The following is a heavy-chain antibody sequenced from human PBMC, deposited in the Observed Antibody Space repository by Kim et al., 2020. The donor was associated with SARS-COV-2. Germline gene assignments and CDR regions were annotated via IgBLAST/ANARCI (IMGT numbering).Heavy chain of an antibody. CDR1: GFTFSSYG. J-gene: IGHJ4*02. Sequence: GGSLRLSCAASGFTFSSYGMHWVRQAPGKGLEWVAVISYDGSNKYYADSVKGRFTISRDNSKNTLYLQMNSLRAEDTAVYYCASRYCSSTSCYEPFDYWGQGTLVTVSS. V-gene: IGHV3-30*03. CDR3: ASRYCSSTSCYEPFDY. CDR2: ISYDGSNK. D-gene: IGHD2-2*01.